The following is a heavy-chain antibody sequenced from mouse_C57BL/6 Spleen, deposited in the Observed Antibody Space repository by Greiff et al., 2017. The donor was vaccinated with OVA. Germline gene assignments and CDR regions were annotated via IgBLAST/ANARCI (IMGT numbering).Heavy chain of an antibody. V-gene: IGHV1-80*01. J-gene: IGHJ2*01. CDR3: ARNDGYYEVYFDY. D-gene: IGHD2-3*01. CDR1: GYAFSSYW. CDR2: IYPGDGDT. Sequence: QVQLKQSGAELVKPGASVKISCKASGYAFSSYWMNWVKQRPGKGLEWIGQIYPGDGDTNYNGKFKGKATLTADKSSSTAYMQLSSLTSEDSAVYFCARNDGYYEVYFDYWGQGTTLTVSS.